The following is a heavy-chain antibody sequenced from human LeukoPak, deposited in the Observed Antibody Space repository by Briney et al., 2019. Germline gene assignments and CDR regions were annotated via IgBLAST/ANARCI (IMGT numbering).Heavy chain of an antibody. CDR2: VDHTGST. CDR3: ARDFHSRRDYFDY. Sequence: PSETLSLTCSVSDDSITMYYWTWIRQPPGKGLEWIGYVDHTGSTNLNPSLNGRVSISRDTTNNLFSLRLRSVTAADTAVYYCARDFHSRRDYFDYWGQGTLVTVSS. CDR1: DDSITMYY. J-gene: IGHJ4*02. V-gene: IGHV4-59*12. D-gene: IGHD6-13*01.